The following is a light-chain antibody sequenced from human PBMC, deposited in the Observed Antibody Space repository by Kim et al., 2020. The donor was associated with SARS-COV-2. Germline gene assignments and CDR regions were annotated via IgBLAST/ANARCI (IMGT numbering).Light chain of an antibody. CDR3: QTWGAGIRV. CDR1: SGHSSNA. Sequence: SVKLTCTLNSGHSSNAIAWHQQQPEKGPRYLMKVNSDGSHSRGDGIPDRFSGSSSGAERYLTISSLQSEDEADYYCQTWGAGIRVFGGGTQLTVL. V-gene: IGLV4-69*01. CDR2: VNSDGSH. J-gene: IGLJ3*02.